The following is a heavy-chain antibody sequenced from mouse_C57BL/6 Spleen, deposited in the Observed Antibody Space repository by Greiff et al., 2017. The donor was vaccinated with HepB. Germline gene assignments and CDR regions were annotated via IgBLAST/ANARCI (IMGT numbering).Heavy chain of an antibody. CDR3: TKIYDGYYLYAMDY. CDR1: GYTFTDYE. J-gene: IGHJ4*01. CDR2: IDPETGGT. Sequence: QVHVKQSGAELVRPGASVTLSCKASGYTFTDYEMHWVKQTPVHGLEWIGAIDPETGGTAYNQKFKGKAILTADKSSSTAYMELRSLTSEDSAVYYCTKIYDGYYLYAMDYWGQGTSVTVSS. D-gene: IGHD2-3*01. V-gene: IGHV1-15*01.